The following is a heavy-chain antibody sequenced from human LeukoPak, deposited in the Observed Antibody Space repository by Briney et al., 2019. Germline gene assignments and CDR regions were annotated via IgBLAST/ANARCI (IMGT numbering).Heavy chain of an antibody. D-gene: IGHD7-27*01. V-gene: IGHV4-59*08. CDR1: GGSISSYY. CDR2: IYYSGST. CDR3: ARGFRGDNFDY. J-gene: IGHJ4*02. Sequence: SETLSLTCTVSGGSISSYYWSWIRQHPGKGQEWIGYIYYSGSTSYNPSLKSRVTISVDTSKNQFSLKLRSVTAADTAVYYCARGFRGDNFDYWGQGTLVTVSS.